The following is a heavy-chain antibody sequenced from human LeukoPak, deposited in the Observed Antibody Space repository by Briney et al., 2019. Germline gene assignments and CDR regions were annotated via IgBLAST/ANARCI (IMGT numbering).Heavy chain of an antibody. CDR2: INPNSGGT. D-gene: IGHD6-19*01. J-gene: IGHJ4*02. V-gene: IGHV1-2*02. Sequence: ASVKVSCKASGYTFTGYYMDWVRQAPGHGLEWMGWINPNSGGTNYAQKFQGRVTMTRDTSISTAYMELSGLRSDDTAVYYCASYSFSSGWFRDKTINDYWGQGTLVTVSS. CDR1: GYTFTGYY. CDR3: ASYSFSSGWFRDKTINDY.